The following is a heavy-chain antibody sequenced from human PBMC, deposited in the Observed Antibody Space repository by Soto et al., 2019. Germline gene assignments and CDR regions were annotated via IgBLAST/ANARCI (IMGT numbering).Heavy chain of an antibody. CDR2: IYYSGST. J-gene: IGHJ3*02. CDR3: ARESFDYDILTGDAFDI. V-gene: IGHV4-31*03. CDR1: GGSISSGGYY. Sequence: QVQLQESGPGLVKPSQTLSLTCTVSGGSISSGGYYWSWIRQHPGKGLEWIGYIYYSGSTYYNPSLKSRVTISVDTAKNQFSLKLSSVTAADTAVYYCARESFDYDILTGDAFDIWGQGTMVTVSS. D-gene: IGHD3-9*01.